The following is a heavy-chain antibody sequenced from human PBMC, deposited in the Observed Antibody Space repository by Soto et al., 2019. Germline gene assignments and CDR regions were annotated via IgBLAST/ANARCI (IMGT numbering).Heavy chain of an antibody. CDR1: GGSVSSGSYY. J-gene: IGHJ5*02. CDR3: AREGRPGGDDFWSGYYVYNWLDP. Sequence: SETLSLTCTVSGGSVSSGSYYWSWIRQPPGKGLEWIGYIYYSGSTNYNPSLKSRVTISVDTSKNQFSLKLSSVTAADTAVYYCAREGRPGGDDFWSGYYVYNWLDPWGQGTLVTVSS. D-gene: IGHD3-3*01. CDR2: IYYSGST. V-gene: IGHV4-61*01.